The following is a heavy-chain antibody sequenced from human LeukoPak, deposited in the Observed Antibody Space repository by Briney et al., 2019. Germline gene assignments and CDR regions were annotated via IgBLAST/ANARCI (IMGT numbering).Heavy chain of an antibody. Sequence: RGASVTVSCKASEYTFTDYAINWVRQAPGQRLEWMGWINAGNGNTRYSQRFQGRVTITRDTSASTAYMELSSLTSEDTAVYYCARGRWSATTASYYLDFWGQGTLVTVSS. V-gene: IGHV1-3*01. J-gene: IGHJ4*02. CDR2: INAGNGNT. CDR3: ARGRWSATTASYYLDF. CDR1: EYTFTDYA. D-gene: IGHD5-24*01.